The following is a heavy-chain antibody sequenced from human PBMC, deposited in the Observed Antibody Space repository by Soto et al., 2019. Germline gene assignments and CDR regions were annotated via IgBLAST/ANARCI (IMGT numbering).Heavy chain of an antibody. V-gene: IGHV3-7*01. CDR2: MNQDGSQK. CDR1: GFTFSAFW. CDR3: VPGSSARGGDDV. D-gene: IGHD3-22*01. Sequence: GSLSLSCAGSGFTFSAFWMSWVRQTPGKGLQWVANMNQDGSQKYYVDSVRGRFTTSRDNTENSLYLQMNTLRAEDTAVYACVPGSSARGGDDVWGQGVLVTVSS. J-gene: IGHJ4*02.